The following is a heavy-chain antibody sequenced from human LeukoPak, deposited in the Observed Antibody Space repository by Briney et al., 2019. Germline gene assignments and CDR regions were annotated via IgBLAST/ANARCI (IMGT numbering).Heavy chain of an antibody. J-gene: IGHJ5*02. CDR2: ISGSGGST. CDR1: GFTFSNYA. CDR3: AKKAGSGWFWFDP. V-gene: IGHV3-23*01. Sequence: GSLRLSCAASGFTFSNYAMNWVRQAPGKGLEWVSGISGSGGSTYYADSGKGRLTISRDNSKNTLYLQMKSLRAEDTAVYYCAKKAGSGWFWFDPWGQGTLVTVSS. D-gene: IGHD6-19*01.